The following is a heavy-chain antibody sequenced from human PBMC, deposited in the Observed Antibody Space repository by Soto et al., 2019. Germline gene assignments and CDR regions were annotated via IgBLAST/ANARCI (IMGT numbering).Heavy chain of an antibody. J-gene: IGHJ4*02. CDR3: VGVHADDSSGYFFDY. Sequence: QVQLQEAGPGLVKPSETLALNCSVSGASVSSGDYYWSWLRQPPGKGLEWIGYIYFSGATSYAPTLQRRVSISIDTSNERFFLQLKSVTAADTAFYYCVGVHADDSSGYFFDYWGQGLLVSVSS. D-gene: IGHD3-22*01. V-gene: IGHV4-61*03. CDR1: GASVSSGDYY. CDR2: IYFSGAT.